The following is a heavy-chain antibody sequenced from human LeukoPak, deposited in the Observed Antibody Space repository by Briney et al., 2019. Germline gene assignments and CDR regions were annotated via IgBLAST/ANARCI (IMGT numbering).Heavy chain of an antibody. CDR2: VSTSGKT. Sequence: SETLSLTCTVSGDSITSAEYSWNWIRQPAGKGLEWIDRVSTSGKTFYNPSLNSRVTISLDTSKKQFSLKLSTVTAADTAVYYCARDRLIWFGEFNYWGQGTLVTVSS. V-gene: IGHV4-61*02. CDR1: GDSITSAEYS. D-gene: IGHD3-10*01. CDR3: ARDRLIWFGEFNY. J-gene: IGHJ4*02.